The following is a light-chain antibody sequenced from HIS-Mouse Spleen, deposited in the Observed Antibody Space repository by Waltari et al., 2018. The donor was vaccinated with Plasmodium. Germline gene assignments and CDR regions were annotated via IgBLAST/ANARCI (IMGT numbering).Light chain of an antibody. CDR2: GAS. J-gene: IGKJ4*01. CDR3: QQYGSSPLT. V-gene: IGKV3-20*01. Sequence: EIVLTQSPGTLSLSPGERATPSCRASQSVSSSYLAWYQQKPGQAPRLLIYGASSRATGITDRFSGSGSGTDFTLTISRLEPEDFAVYYCQQYGSSPLTFGGGTKVEIK. CDR1: QSVSSSY.